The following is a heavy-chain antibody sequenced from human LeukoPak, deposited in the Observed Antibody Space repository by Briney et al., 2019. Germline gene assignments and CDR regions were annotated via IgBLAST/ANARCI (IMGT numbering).Heavy chain of an antibody. CDR3: ARGDIVVVVAANYYYYYMDV. V-gene: IGHV4-34*01. J-gene: IGHJ6*03. Sequence: SETLSLTCAVYGGSFSDYYWSWIRQPPGKGLEWIGEINHSGSTNYNPSLKSRVTISVDTSKNQFSLKLSSVTAADTAVCYCARGDIVVVVAANYYYYYMDVWGKGTTVTVSS. CDR1: GGSFSDYY. D-gene: IGHD2-15*01. CDR2: INHSGST.